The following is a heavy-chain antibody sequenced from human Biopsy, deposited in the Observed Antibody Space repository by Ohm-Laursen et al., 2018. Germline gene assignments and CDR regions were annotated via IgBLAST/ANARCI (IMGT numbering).Heavy chain of an antibody. V-gene: IGHV4-59*12. D-gene: IGHD5-24*01. CDR2: INFTGRT. Sequence: TLSLTCTVSGGPIDSYYWSWIRQPPGKALEWIGYINFTGRTSYNPSLKSRVTTSVNTSKKQFSLRLSSVTAADTAVYYCASAGYNPDWNFDLWGRGTRVTVSS. J-gene: IGHJ2*01. CDR3: ASAGYNPDWNFDL. CDR1: GGPIDSYY.